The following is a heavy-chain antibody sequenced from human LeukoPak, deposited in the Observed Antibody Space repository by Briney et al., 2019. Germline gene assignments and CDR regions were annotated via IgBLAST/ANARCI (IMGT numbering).Heavy chain of an antibody. Sequence: SETLSLTCTVSGGSISTSNYYWGWIRQPPGKGLEWIGNIFYSGSTYYSPSLKSRVTISLDTSRNQFSLKLNSVTAADTAVYYCARGTVGYCSGGSCQGWFGPWGQGTLVTVSS. CDR1: GGSISTSNYY. CDR3: ARGTVGYCSGGSCQGWFGP. J-gene: IGHJ5*02. D-gene: IGHD2-15*01. V-gene: IGHV4-39*07. CDR2: IFYSGST.